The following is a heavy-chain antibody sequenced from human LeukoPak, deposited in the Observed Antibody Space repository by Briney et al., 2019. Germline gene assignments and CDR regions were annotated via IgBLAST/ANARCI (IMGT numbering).Heavy chain of an antibody. J-gene: IGHJ3*02. CDR2: IYYSGST. Sequence: SETLSLTCTVSGGSISSGGYYWSWIRQHPGKGLEWIGYIYYSGSTYYNPSLKSRVTISVDTSKNQFSLKLSSVTAADTAVYYCARDTQGAFDIWGQGTMVTVSS. V-gene: IGHV4-30-4*08. CDR3: ARDTQGAFDI. CDR1: GGSISSGGYY.